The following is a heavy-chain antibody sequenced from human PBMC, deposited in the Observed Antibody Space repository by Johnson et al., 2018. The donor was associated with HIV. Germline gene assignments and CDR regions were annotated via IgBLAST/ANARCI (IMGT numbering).Heavy chain of an antibody. Sequence: VQLVESGGGLVKPGGSLRLSCVDSGVSFSSYWMSWVRQAPGKGLEWVANIKEDGSEKNYVDSVKGRFTISRDNAKNSVYRQMNSLRAEDTALYYCAREALTYYDSSGSYYPVHDAFDIWGLGTLVTVSS. V-gene: IGHV3-7*05. CDR1: GVSFSSYW. CDR2: IKEDGSEK. J-gene: IGHJ3*02. D-gene: IGHD3-10*01. CDR3: AREALTYYDSSGSYYPVHDAFDI.